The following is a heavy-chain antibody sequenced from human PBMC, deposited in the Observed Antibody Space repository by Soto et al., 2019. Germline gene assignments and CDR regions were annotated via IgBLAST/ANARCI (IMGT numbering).Heavy chain of an antibody. V-gene: IGHV4-39*01. D-gene: IGHD1-26*01. CDR1: GGSIRGSDDY. Sequence: QLHLQASGPRLVKPSETLSLTCTVSGGSIRGSDDYWAWIRQSPGKGLEYIGSVFYTGSAYYNPSLKSRVAIVADTATNRFFLNLKSVTATDTAVYYCAKTPSGWYDSWGQGTLVTVSS. CDR2: VFYTGSA. CDR3: AKTPSGWYDS. J-gene: IGHJ5*01.